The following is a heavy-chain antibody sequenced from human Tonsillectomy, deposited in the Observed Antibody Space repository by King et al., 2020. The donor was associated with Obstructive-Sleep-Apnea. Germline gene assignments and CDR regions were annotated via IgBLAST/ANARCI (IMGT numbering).Heavy chain of an antibody. CDR1: GFTFSSNA. Sequence: EVQLVESGGGLVQPGGSLRVSCAASGFTFSSNAMSWVRQAPGKGLEWVSAISGSGGSTYYADSVKGRFTISRDNSKNTLYLQMNSLRAEDTAVYYCAKDPGYCSSTSCDREYYFDYWGQGTLVTVSS. D-gene: IGHD2-2*01. CDR3: AKDPGYCSSTSCDREYYFDY. CDR2: ISGSGGST. J-gene: IGHJ4*02. V-gene: IGHV3-23*04.